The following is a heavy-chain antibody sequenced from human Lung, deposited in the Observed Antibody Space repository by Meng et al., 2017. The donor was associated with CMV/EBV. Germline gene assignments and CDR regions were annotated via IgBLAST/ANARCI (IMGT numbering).Heavy chain of an antibody. Sequence: SCAASGFRFSDYYMTWIRQAPGKGLEWVSYISSSYAVDYADSLKGRFTISRDNAKNSLYLQMNSLRVEDTAVYYCARVLLEVRGWYYQGMDVWGQGTTVTGSS. V-gene: IGHV3-11*04. CDR3: ARVLLEVRGWYYQGMDV. J-gene: IGHJ6*02. CDR1: GFRFSDYY. D-gene: IGHD6-19*01. CDR2: ISSSYAV.